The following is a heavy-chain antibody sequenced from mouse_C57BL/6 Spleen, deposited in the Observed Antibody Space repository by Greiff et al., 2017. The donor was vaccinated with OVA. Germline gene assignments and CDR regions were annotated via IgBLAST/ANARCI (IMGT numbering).Heavy chain of an antibody. CDR1: GYTFTSYW. V-gene: IGHV1-55*01. CDR3: ARAPFSTIQAMDY. J-gene: IGHJ4*01. CDR2: TCTGSGSI. D-gene: IGHD2-1*01. Sequence: QVQLQQPGAELVKPGASVKMSCKASGYTFTSYWITWVKQRLGQGLEWIGDTCTGSGSINYNEKFKSKTTMTVDTATSTAYMKLNGVTSEDTAVYDCARAPFSTIQAMDYWGQGTSVTVSS.